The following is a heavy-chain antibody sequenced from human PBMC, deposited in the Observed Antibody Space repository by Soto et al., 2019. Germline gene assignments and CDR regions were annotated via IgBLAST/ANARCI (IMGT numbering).Heavy chain of an antibody. D-gene: IGHD2-15*01. Sequence: QVHLVQSGAEVKKPGASVNVSCKASGYPFTAYGLHWVRQAPGQRLEWMGWINTGSGNTKSSHKFQGRITIKRDTSATIVSMELSSLTSEDTAIYYCARAVVAPDYWGQGTLVTVSS. J-gene: IGHJ4*02. CDR1: GYPFTAYG. V-gene: IGHV1-3*04. CDR3: ARAVVAPDY. CDR2: INTGSGNT.